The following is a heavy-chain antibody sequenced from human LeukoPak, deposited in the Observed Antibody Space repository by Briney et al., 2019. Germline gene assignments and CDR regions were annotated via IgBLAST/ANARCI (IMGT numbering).Heavy chain of an antibody. CDR2: IWYDGSNK. V-gene: IGHV3-33*01. CDR3: ARGARDYISTDPYYYYGMDV. J-gene: IGHJ6*02. CDR1: GFTFSSYG. Sequence: GGSLRLSCAASGFTFSSYGMHWVRQAPGKGLEWVAVIWYDGSNKYYADSVKGRFTISRDNSKNTLYLQMNSLRAEDTAVYYCARGARDYISTDPYYYYGMDVWGQGTTVTVSS. D-gene: IGHD3-9*01.